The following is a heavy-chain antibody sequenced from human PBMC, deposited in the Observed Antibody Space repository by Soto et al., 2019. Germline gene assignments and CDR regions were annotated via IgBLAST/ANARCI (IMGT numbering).Heavy chain of an antibody. CDR1: GYTFTSYD. J-gene: IGHJ6*02. D-gene: IGHD3-9*01. CDR3: ARVRKGLRYFGWTRRSSYYYYYGMDV. V-gene: IGHV1-8*01. Sequence: GASVKVSCKASGYTFTSYDINWVRQATGQGLEWMGWMNPNSGNTGYAQKFQGRVTMTRNTSISTAYMELSSLRSEDTAVYYCARVRKGLRYFGWTRRSSYYYYYGMDVWGQGTTVTVSS. CDR2: MNPNSGNT.